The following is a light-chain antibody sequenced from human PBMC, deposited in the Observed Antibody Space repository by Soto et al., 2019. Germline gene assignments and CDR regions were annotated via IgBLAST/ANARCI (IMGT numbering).Light chain of an antibody. V-gene: IGKV3D-20*01. CDR2: GAL. J-gene: IGKJ1*01. CDR3: QQYGSSPWT. CDR1: QSVSSSY. Sequence: EIVLTQSPATLSLSPGDRATLSCWASQSVSSSYLAWFQQKPGLAPRLLIYGALSRATGIPDRFSGSGSGTDFTLTISRLEPEDFAMYYCQQYGSSPWTFGQGTKVDIK.